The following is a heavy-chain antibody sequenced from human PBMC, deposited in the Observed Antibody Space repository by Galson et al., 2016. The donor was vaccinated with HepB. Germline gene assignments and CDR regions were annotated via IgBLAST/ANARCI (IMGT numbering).Heavy chain of an antibody. V-gene: IGHV3-53*01. D-gene: IGHD6-25*01. Sequence: SLRLSCAASGFTVSSNYMTWVRQAPGKGLEWVSIIYSGGITHYTDSVRGRFTISRDNPTNKLFLQMNSRRAEDSAVYYCASPTRRPHGMAAWGQGTTVIVSS. CDR1: GFTVSSNY. CDR3: ASPTRRPHGMAA. CDR2: IYSGGIT. J-gene: IGHJ6*02.